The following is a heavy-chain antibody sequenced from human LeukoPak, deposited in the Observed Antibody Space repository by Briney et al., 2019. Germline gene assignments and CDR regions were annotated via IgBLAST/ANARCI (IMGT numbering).Heavy chain of an antibody. CDR3: VSFYETY. Sequence: AGGSLRISCAASGRYWMHWVRQAPGKGLVWVSHINSDGSWTSYADSVKGRFTISKDNAKNTVYLQMSNLRVEDTAVYYCVSFYETYWGRGTLVTVSS. V-gene: IGHV3-74*01. J-gene: IGHJ4*02. CDR1: GRYW. CDR2: INSDGSWT. D-gene: IGHD2/OR15-2a*01.